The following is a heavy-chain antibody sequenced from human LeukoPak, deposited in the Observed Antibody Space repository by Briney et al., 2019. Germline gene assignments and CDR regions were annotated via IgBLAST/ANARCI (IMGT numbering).Heavy chain of an antibody. CDR2: ISYDGSNK. Sequence: GGSLRLSCAASGFTLSDFWMSWVRQAPGKGLEWVAVISYDGSNKYYADSVKGRFTISRDNSKNTLYLQMNSLRAEDTAVYYCARGRKIVVVTAGFDPWGQGTLVTVSS. V-gene: IGHV3-30-3*01. D-gene: IGHD2-21*02. J-gene: IGHJ5*02. CDR3: ARGRKIVVVTAGFDP. CDR1: GFTLSDFW.